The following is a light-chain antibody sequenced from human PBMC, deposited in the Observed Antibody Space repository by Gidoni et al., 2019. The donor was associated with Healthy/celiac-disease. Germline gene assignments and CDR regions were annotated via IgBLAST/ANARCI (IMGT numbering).Light chain of an antibody. CDR2: GAS. Sequence: EIASTQSPGTLSLSPGERATLSCRASQSVSSSYLAWYQQKPGQAPRLLIYGASSRATGITDRFSGSGSGTDFTLTISRLEPEDFAVYYCQQYGSSSWTFGQXTKVEIK. CDR3: QQYGSSSWT. V-gene: IGKV3-20*01. J-gene: IGKJ1*01. CDR1: QSVSSSY.